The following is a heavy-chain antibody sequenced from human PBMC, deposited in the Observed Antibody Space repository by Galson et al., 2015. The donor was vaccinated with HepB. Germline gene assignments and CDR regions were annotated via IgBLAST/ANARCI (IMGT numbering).Heavy chain of an antibody. D-gene: IGHD4-23*01. CDR1: GGSISSGGYY. Sequence: TLSLTCTVSGGSISSGGYYWSWIRQHPGKGLERIGYIYYSGSTYYNPSLKSRVTISVDTSKNQFSLKLSSVTAADTAVYYCARSATVVTPAVGYWGQGTLVTVSS. CDR2: IYYSGST. J-gene: IGHJ4*02. V-gene: IGHV4-31*03. CDR3: ARSATVVTPAVGY.